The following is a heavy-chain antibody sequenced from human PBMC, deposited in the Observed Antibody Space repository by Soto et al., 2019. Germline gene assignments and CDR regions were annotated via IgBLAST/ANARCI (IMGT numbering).Heavy chain of an antibody. J-gene: IGHJ5*02. CDR3: ARGCGGDCYSSYWFDP. CDR1: GGSISSYY. D-gene: IGHD2-21*02. V-gene: IGHV4-59*01. Sequence: SETLSLTCTVSGGSISSYYWSWIRQPPGKGLEWIGYIYYSGSTNYNPSLKSRVTISVDTSKNQFSLKLSSVTAADTAVYYCARGCGGDCYSSYWFDPWGQGTLVT. CDR2: IYYSGST.